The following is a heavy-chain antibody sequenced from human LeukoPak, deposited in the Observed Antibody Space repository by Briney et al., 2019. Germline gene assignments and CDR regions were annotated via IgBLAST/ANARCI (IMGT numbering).Heavy chain of an antibody. CDR1: GFTFSSYA. Sequence: GGSLRLSCAAPGFTFSSYAMHWVRQAPGKGLEWVAVISYDGSNKYYADSVKGRFTISRDNSKNTLYLQMNSLRAEDTAVYYCASPLENPVLDYWGQGTLVTVSS. CDR3: ASPLENPVLDY. CDR2: ISYDGSNK. J-gene: IGHJ4*02. V-gene: IGHV3-30*04.